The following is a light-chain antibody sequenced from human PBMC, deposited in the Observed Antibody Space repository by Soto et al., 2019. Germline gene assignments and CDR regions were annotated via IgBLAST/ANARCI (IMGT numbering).Light chain of an antibody. Sequence: SYELTQPSSVSVSPGQTARITCSGDVLAKKYARWFQQKPGQAPVLVIYKDSERPSGIPERFSGSSSGTTVTLTISGAQVEDEADYYCYSAADNLEVFGGGTKLTVL. J-gene: IGLJ3*02. CDR2: KDS. V-gene: IGLV3-27*01. CDR1: VLAKKY. CDR3: YSAADNLEV.